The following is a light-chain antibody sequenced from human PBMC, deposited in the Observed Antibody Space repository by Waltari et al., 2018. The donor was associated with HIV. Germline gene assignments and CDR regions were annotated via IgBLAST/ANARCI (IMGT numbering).Light chain of an antibody. CDR2: YDS. CDR1: NIGSKS. J-gene: IGLJ2*01. CDR3: QVWDGSSDHPV. V-gene: IGLV3-21*04. Sequence: SYVLTQPPSVSVAPGKTAMFTCVGNNIGSKSVHWYQKKPDQATVVGIYYDSARPSGIPERFSGSNSVNTATLTISRVEAGDEADYYCQVWDGSSDHPVFGGGTKLTVL.